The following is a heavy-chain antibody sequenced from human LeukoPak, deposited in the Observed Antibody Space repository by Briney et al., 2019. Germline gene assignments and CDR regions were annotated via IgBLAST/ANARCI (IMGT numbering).Heavy chain of an antibody. CDR3: TRSPDGVDY. D-gene: IGHD3-10*01. CDR1: GFTFSSYW. J-gene: IGHJ4*02. CDR2: IKEDGNEI. V-gene: IGHV3-7*01. Sequence: PGGSLRLSCAASGFTFSSYWMTWVRQAPGKGPEWVANIKEDGNEIFYLDSVKGRFTISRDNAKNSLYLEMNSLRVEDTAVYYCTRSPDGVDYWGQETLVTVSS.